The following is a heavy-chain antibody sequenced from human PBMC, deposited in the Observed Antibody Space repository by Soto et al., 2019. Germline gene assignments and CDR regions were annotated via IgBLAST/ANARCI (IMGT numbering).Heavy chain of an antibody. V-gene: IGHV7-4-1*01. J-gene: IGHJ6*02. CDR3: ARDRGPYWFGELFPQGWTGYYGMDV. D-gene: IGHD3-10*01. Sequence: GASVKVSCKASGYTFTSYAMNWVRQAPGQGLEWMGWINTNTGNPTYAQGFTGRFVFSLDTSVSTAYLQICSLKAEETAVYYCARDRGPYWFGELFPQGWTGYYGMDVWGQGTTVTVSS. CDR1: GYTFTSYA. CDR2: INTNTGNP.